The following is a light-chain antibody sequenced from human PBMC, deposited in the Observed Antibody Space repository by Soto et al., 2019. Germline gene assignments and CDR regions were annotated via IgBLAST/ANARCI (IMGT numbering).Light chain of an antibody. CDR3: SSYTSSGTLEV. J-gene: IGLJ1*01. V-gene: IGLV2-14*01. CDR2: DVS. CDR1: SSDVAGYNY. Sequence: QSVLTQPASVSGSPGQSITISCTGTSSDVAGYNYVSWYQQHPGKAPKLMIYDVSNRPSGVSNRFSGSKSGNTASLTISGLQAEDEADYYCSSYTSSGTLEVFGTGTTVTVL.